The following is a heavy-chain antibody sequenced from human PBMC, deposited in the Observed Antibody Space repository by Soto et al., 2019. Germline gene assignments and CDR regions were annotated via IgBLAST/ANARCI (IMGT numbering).Heavy chain of an antibody. CDR3: ARFGSATYYYYGVDV. V-gene: IGHV1-18*01. D-gene: IGHD3-10*01. Sequence: QVQLVQSETEVKKHGASVKVSCKASGYIFTNYDITWVRQAPGQGLEWMGWVSGYTGNTKYAQKFQDRVTMTTDTATKTVYMELRSLRSDDTAVYYCARFGSATYYYYGVDVWGQGTTVFVSS. J-gene: IGHJ6*02. CDR1: GYIFTNYD. CDR2: VSGYTGNT.